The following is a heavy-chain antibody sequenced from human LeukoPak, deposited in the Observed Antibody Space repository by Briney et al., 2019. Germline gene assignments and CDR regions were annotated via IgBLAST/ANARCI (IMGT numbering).Heavy chain of an antibody. CDR3: AKDGRSYSSGWPPFDY. J-gene: IGHJ4*02. CDR2: ISGSGGST. CDR1: GFTFSSYA. V-gene: IGHV3-23*01. D-gene: IGHD6-19*01. Sequence: GGSLRLSCAASGFTFSSYAMSWVRQAPGKGLEWVSAISGSGGSTYYADSVKGRFTISRDNSKNTLYLQMNSLRAEDTAVYYCAKDGRSYSSGWPPFDYWGQGALVTVSS.